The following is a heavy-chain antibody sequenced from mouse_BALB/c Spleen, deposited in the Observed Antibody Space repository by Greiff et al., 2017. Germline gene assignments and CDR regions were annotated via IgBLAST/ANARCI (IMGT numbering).Heavy chain of an antibody. Sequence: EVMLVESGGGLVKPGGSLKLSCAASGFAFSSYDMSWVRQTPEKRLEWVAYISSGGGSTYYPDTVKGRFTISRDNAKNTLYLQMSSLKSEDTTMYYCARNYYGYGWYFDVWGAGTTVTVSS. D-gene: IGHD1-2*01. V-gene: IGHV5-12-1*01. CDR3: ARNYYGYGWYFDV. CDR1: GFAFSSYD. J-gene: IGHJ1*01. CDR2: ISSGGGST.